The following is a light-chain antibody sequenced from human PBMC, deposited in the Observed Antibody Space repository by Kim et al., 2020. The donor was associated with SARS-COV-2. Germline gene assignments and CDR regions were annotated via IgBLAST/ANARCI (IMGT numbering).Light chain of an antibody. J-gene: IGLJ1*01. Sequence: SYELTQPPSVSVSPGQTASITCSGDKLGDKYACWYQQKPGQSPVLVIYQDSKRPSGIPERFSGSNSGNTATLTISGTQAMDEADYYCQAWDSSTNYVFGTGNKVTVL. CDR2: QDS. CDR1: KLGDKY. V-gene: IGLV3-1*01. CDR3: QAWDSSTNYV.